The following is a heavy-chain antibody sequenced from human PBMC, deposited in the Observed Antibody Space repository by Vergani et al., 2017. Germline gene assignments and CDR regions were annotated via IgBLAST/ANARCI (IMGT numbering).Heavy chain of an antibody. CDR3: VKFEQWLAAHDAFDI. CDR2: ISSNGGST. V-gene: IGHV3-64D*06. D-gene: IGHD6-19*01. CDR1: GFTFSSYA. Sequence: EVQLVESGGGLVQPGGSLRLSCSASGFTFSSYAMHWVRQAPGKGLEYVSAISSNGGSTYYADSVKGRFTISRDNSKNTLYLQMSSLRAEDTAVYYCVKFEQWLAAHDAFDIWGQGTMVTVSS. J-gene: IGHJ3*02.